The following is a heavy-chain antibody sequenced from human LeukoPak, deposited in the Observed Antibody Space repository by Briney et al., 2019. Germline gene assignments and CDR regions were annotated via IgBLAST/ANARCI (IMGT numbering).Heavy chain of an antibody. CDR2: ISYDVSNK. V-gene: IGHV3-30-3*01. Sequence: GGSLRLSCAASGFTFSTYAMHWVRQAPGKALEWVAVISYDVSNKYYADSVKGRFTISRDNSKNTLYLQMNSLRAEDTAVYYCARGSGSYDRVFDYWGQGTLVTVSS. D-gene: IGHD3-10*01. CDR1: GFTFSTYA. J-gene: IGHJ4*02. CDR3: ARGSGSYDRVFDY.